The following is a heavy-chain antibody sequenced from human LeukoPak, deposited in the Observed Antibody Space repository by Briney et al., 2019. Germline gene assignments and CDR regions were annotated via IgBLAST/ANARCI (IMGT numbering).Heavy chain of an antibody. CDR1: GGSISSYY. CDR2: IYYSGTT. Sequence: SETLSLTCTVSGGSISSYYWSWIRQPPGEGLEWIGYIYYSGTTNYNPSLRSRITISVDTSKNQFSLKLSSVTASDTAVYYCARQIQEAAGQGLDYWGQGALVTVSS. D-gene: IGHD6-13*01. CDR3: ARQIQEAAGQGLDY. J-gene: IGHJ4*02. V-gene: IGHV4-59*08.